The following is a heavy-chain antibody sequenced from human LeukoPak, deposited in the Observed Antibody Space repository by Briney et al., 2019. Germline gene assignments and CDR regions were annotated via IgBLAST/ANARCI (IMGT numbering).Heavy chain of an antibody. J-gene: IGHJ4*02. CDR3: ARAVGTSRNFFDY. V-gene: IGHV1-2*02. CDR1: GYTFTGYY. D-gene: IGHD4-23*01. Sequence: ASVKVSCKASGYTFTGYYMHWVRQAPGQGLEWMGWINPNSGGTNYAQKFQGRVTMTRDTSVSTAYMELSRLRSDDTAVYYCARAVGTSRNFFDYWGQGTLVTVSS. CDR2: INPNSGGT.